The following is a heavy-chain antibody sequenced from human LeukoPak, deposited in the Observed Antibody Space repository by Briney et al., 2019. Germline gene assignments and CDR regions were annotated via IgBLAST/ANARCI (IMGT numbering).Heavy chain of an antibody. D-gene: IGHD6-13*01. J-gene: IGHJ4*02. CDR2: IVPFFGTS. CDR3: ARDFANLYSSSWYRVGFFDY. Sequence: SVKVSCKASGGTFRTYTINWVRQARGQGLEWMGGIVPFFGTSNYAQKFQGRVTITADESTSTAYMELSSLRSDDTAVYYCARDFANLYSSSWYRVGFFDYWGQGTLVTVSS. CDR1: GGTFRTYT. V-gene: IGHV1-69*13.